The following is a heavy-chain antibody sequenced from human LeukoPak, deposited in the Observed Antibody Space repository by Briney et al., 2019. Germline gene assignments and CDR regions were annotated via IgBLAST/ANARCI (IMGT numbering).Heavy chain of an antibody. CDR3: EVPAAPSFDY. CDR2: IRYDGSNK. J-gene: IGHJ4*02. D-gene: IGHD2-2*01. V-gene: IGHV3-30*02. CDR1: GFTFSSYG. Sequence: GGSLRLSCAASGFTFSSYGMHWVRQAPGKGLEWVAFIRYDGSNKYYADSVKGRFTISRDNSKNTPYLQMNSLRAEDTAVYYCEVPAAPSFDYWGQGTLVTVSS.